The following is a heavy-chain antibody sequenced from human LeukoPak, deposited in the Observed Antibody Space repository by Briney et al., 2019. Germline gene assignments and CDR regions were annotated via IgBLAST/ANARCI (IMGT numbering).Heavy chain of an antibody. D-gene: IGHD2-15*01. V-gene: IGHV3-23*01. CDR2: ISGSGGST. CDR1: GFTFSSYA. J-gene: IGHJ4*02. Sequence: GGSLRLSCAASGFTFSSYAMSWVRQAPGKGLEWVPGISGSGGSTYYADSVKGRFTIFRDNSKNTLYLQMNSLRAEDTAVYHCANGWSPDYWGRGTLVTVSS. CDR3: ANGWSPDY.